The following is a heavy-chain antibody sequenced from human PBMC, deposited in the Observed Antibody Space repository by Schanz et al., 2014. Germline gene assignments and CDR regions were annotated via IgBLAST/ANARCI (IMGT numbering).Heavy chain of an antibody. Sequence: EVQLLESGGGLVQPGGSLRLSCAASGFTFSSYAMSWVRQAPGKGLEWVSAISGSGGDTYYADSVEGRFTISRDTSKNTLYLQMNSLRVEDTAVYYCARNWKDHHLGRHGWSDGMDVWGQGTTVTVSS. V-gene: IGHV3-23*01. CDR1: GFTFSSYA. CDR2: ISGSGGDT. D-gene: IGHD3-3*01. CDR3: ARNWKDHHLGRHGWSDGMDV. J-gene: IGHJ6*02.